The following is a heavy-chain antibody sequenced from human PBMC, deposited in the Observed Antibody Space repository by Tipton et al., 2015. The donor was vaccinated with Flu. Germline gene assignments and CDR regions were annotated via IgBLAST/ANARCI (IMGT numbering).Heavy chain of an antibody. D-gene: IGHD5-18*01. CDR3: ASNTGYSYGRAFDI. CDR1: GFTFSSYE. V-gene: IGHV3-48*03. J-gene: IGHJ3*02. Sequence: SLRLSCAASGFTFSSYEMNWVRQAPGKGLEWVSYISSSGSTIYHADSVKGRFSISRDNAKNSLYLQMNSLRAEDTAVYYCASNTGYSYGRAFDIWGQGTMVTVSS. CDR2: ISSSGSTI.